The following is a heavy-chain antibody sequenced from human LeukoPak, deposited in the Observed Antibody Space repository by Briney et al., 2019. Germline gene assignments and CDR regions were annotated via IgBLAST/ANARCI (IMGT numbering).Heavy chain of an antibody. CDR2: ISINGGTT. V-gene: IGHV3-64*01. J-gene: IGHJ2*01. CDR1: GFTFSSYA. CDR3: AKGYSSSWYWYFDL. Sequence: GGSLRLSCAASGFTFSSYAMHWVRQAPGKGLEYVSAISINGGTTYYANSVKGRFTISRDNSKNTLYLQMGSLRAEDMAVYYCAKGYSSSWYWYFDLWGRGTLVTVSS. D-gene: IGHD6-13*01.